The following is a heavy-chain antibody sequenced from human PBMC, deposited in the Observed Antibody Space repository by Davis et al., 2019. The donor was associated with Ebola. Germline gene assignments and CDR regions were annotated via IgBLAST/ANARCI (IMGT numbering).Heavy chain of an antibody. CDR1: GGTFSSYA. Sequence: AASVKVSCKASGGTFSSYAISWVRQAPGQGLEWMGWISAYNGNTNYAQKLQGRVTITRDTSASTVYMELSSLRSEDTAVYYCARETPVAPIDYWGQGTLVTVSS. V-gene: IGHV1-18*01. D-gene: IGHD6-19*01. CDR2: ISAYNGNT. J-gene: IGHJ4*02. CDR3: ARETPVAPIDY.